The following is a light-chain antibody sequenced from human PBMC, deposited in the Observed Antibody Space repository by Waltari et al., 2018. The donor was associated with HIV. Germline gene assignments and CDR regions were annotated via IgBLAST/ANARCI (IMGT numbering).Light chain of an antibody. CDR3: STWDYSLSAHV. J-gene: IGLJ1*01. CDR2: GNS. Sequence: QSALTQAASVSGTVGPKVTLSCPGNRNHIGRYSVRWYQQISHGAPKTVMFGNSLPSGIPDRFSGSKSGTTASLTISGLQPEDEADYYCSTWDYSLSAHVFGTGTKVTVL. V-gene: IGLV1-44*01. CDR1: RNHIGRYS.